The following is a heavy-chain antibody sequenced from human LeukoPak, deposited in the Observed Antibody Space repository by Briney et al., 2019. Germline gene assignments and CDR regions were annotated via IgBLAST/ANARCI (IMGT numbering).Heavy chain of an antibody. CDR2: IYYSGST. Sequence: SQTLSLTCTVSGGSISSSSYYWGWIRQPPGKGLEWIGSIYYSGSTYYNPSLKSRVTISVDTSKNQFPLKLSSVTAADTAVYYCARVGRTGTNRNNWFDPWGQGTLVTVSS. D-gene: IGHD1-1*01. CDR3: ARVGRTGTNRNNWFDP. V-gene: IGHV4-39*06. J-gene: IGHJ5*02. CDR1: GGSISSSSYY.